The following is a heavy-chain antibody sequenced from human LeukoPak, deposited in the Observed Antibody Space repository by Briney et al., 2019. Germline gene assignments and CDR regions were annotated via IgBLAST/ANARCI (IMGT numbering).Heavy chain of an antibody. V-gene: IGHV1-2*02. D-gene: IGHD3-22*01. CDR3: ARGGDYYDSSGYPY. CDR2: INPNSGGT. J-gene: IGHJ4*02. CDR1: GYTFTGYY. Sequence: ASVKVSCKASGYTFTGYYMHWVRQAPGQGLEWMGWINPNSGGTNYAQKVQGRVTMTRDTSISTAYMELSRLRSDDTAVYYCARGGDYYDSSGYPYWGQGTLVTVSS.